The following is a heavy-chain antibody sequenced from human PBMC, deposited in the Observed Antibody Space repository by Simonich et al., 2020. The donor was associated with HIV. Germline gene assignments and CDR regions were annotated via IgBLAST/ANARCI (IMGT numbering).Heavy chain of an antibody. V-gene: IGHV4-34*01. Sequence: QVQLQQWGAGLLKPSETLSLTCAVYGGSFSGYYWSWIRQPPGKGLEWLGEINHSGSSNYNPSPKSRVTRSVDTSKNQFSLKLSSVTAADTAVYYCAGSPEYDPSKIAAAALLRGAAFDIWGQGTMVTVSS. J-gene: IGHJ3*02. CDR3: AGSPEYDPSKIAAAALLRGAAFDI. D-gene: IGHD6-13*01. CDR2: INHSGSS. CDR1: GGSFSGYY.